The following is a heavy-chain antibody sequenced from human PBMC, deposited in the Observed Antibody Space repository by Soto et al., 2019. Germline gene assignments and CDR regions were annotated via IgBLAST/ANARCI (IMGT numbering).Heavy chain of an antibody. CDR2: IYHGGST. V-gene: IGHV4-38-2*01. CDR1: GYSLSSGYY. Sequence: SETLSLTCAVSGYSLSSGYYWGWLRQPPRKRLQWIRSIYHGGSTYYNPSLNSRVTLSIDMTNNHVSLILNSVTAADTAVYYCARVGPWVPYYYDSSPYTFENWFDPWGQGTLVTVSS. J-gene: IGHJ5*02. D-gene: IGHD3-22*01. CDR3: ARVGPWVPYYYDSSPYTFENWFDP.